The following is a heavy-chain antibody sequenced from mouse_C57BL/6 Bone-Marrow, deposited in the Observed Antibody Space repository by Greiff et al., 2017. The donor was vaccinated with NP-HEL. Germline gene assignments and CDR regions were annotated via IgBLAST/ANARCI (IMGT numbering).Heavy chain of an antibody. Sequence: DVQLQESGPELVKPGASVKMSCKASGYTFTDYNMHWVKQSHGKSLEWIGYINPNNGGTSYNQKFKGKATLTVNKSSSTAYMELRSLTSEDSAVYYCRYDGAWFAYWGQGTLVTVSA. CDR1: GYTFTDYN. CDR2: INPNNGGT. D-gene: IGHD2-12*01. J-gene: IGHJ3*01. CDR3: RYDGAWFAY. V-gene: IGHV1-22*01.